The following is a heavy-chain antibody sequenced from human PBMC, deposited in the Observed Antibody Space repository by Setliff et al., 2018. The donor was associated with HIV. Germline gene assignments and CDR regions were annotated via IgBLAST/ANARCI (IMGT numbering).Heavy chain of an antibody. D-gene: IGHD5-18*01. J-gene: IGHJ5*02. CDR1: GFTFSTYS. CDR2: ISGSSSPI. CDR3: AKSPNRYSPLDWFDP. V-gene: IGHV3-48*04. Sequence: PGGSLRLSCAASGFTFSTYSMTWVRQAPGEGLEWVSYISGSSSPIYYADSVKGRFTISRDNAKNSLYLQMNSLRSEDTALYYCAKSPNRYSPLDWFDPWGQGTLVTVSS.